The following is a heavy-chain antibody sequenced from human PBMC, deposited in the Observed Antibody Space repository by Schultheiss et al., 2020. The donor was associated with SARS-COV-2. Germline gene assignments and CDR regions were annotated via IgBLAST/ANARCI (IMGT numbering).Heavy chain of an antibody. D-gene: IGHD2-2*01. CDR1: GFTFSSYA. Sequence: GGSLRLSCAASGFTFSSYAMHWVRQAPGKGLEWVAVISYDGSNKYYADSVKGRFTISRDNSKNTLYLEMNSLRAEDTAVYYCAKDSSRSGLANVFDYWGQGTLITVSS. V-gene: IGHV3-30-3*01. J-gene: IGHJ4*02. CDR3: AKDSSRSGLANVFDY. CDR2: ISYDGSNK.